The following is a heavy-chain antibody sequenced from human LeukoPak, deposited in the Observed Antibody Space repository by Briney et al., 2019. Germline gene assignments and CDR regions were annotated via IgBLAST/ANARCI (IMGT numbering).Heavy chain of an antibody. CDR3: ARQGWGNWFDP. V-gene: IGHV5-51*01. CDR1: GYIFTTHW. D-gene: IGHD3-16*01. Sequence: SGESLKISCKGSGYIFTTHWIGWVRQMPGKGLEWMGIIYPGDSDTRYSPSFQGQVTISVDKSISTAYLQWSSLKASDTAMYYCARQGWGNWFDPWGQGTLVTVSS. J-gene: IGHJ5*02. CDR2: IYPGDSDT.